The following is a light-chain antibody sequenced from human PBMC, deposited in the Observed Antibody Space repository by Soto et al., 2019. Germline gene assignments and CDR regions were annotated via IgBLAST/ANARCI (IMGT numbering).Light chain of an antibody. CDR2: AAS. V-gene: IGKV1-39*01. J-gene: IGKJ5*01. CDR1: QGISGY. CDR3: QQSYSTPIT. Sequence: TQMTQFPSSLSASVGDRGPINCRASQGISGYLNWYQQKPGKAPKVLIHAASSLKGGVPARFSGGGSGTDFTLTITGLEPEDFATYYCQQSYSTPITFGQGTRLEI.